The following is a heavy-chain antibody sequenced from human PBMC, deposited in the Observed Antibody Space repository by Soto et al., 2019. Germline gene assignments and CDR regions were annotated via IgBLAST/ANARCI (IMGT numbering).Heavy chain of an antibody. V-gene: IGHV1-3*01. CDR3: ARGGGEISSGYYFMNNY. J-gene: IGHJ4*02. Sequence: QVQLVQSGAEVKKPGASVKVSCKASGYTFTSYAMHWVRQAPGQRLEWMGWINAGNGNTKYSQKFQGRVTITRDTSASTAYMELSSLRSEDTAVYYCARGGGEISSGYYFMNNYWGQGTLVTVSS. D-gene: IGHD3-22*01. CDR1: GYTFTSYA. CDR2: INAGNGNT.